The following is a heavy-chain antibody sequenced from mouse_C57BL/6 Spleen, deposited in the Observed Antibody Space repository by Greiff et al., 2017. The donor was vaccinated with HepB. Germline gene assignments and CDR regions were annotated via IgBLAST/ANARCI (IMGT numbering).Heavy chain of an antibody. CDR1: GYTFTSYW. J-gene: IGHJ3*01. V-gene: IGHV1-7*01. CDR2: INPSSGYT. Sequence: QVQLQQSGAELAKPGASVKLSCKASGYTFTSYWMHWVKQRPGQGLEWIGYINPSSGYTKYHQKFKDKATLNADKSSSTAYMQLSSLTYEDSAVYYCARIAHASPAWFAYWGQGTLVTVSA. D-gene: IGHD3-2*02. CDR3: ARIAHASPAWFAY.